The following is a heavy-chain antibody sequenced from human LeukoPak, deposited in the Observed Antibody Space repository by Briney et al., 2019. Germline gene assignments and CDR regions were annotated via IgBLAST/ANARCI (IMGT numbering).Heavy chain of an antibody. CDR3: ATNIAVVTYFDS. D-gene: IGHD5-18*01. CDR2: ISSSGSPI. CDR1: GFIFSSYE. Sequence: GGSLRLSCAASGFIFSSYEMSWIRQAPGKGLEWVSYISSSGSPIHYADSVKGRFTISRDNAKNSLYPQMNSLRAEDTALYYCATNIAVVTYFDSWGQGTLVTVSS. J-gene: IGHJ4*02. V-gene: IGHV3-48*03.